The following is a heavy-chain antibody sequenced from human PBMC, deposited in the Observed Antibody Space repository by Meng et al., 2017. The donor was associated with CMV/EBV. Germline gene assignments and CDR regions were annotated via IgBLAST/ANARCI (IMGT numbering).Heavy chain of an antibody. CDR3: ARAPNITIWDYYYGMDV. Sequence: SVKVSCKASGGTFSSYAISWVRQAPGQGLEWMGGIIPILGIANYAQKFQGRVTITADKSTSTAYMELSSLRSEDTAVYYCARAPNITIWDYYYGMDVWGQGTTVTVSS. J-gene: IGHJ6*02. CDR2: IIPILGIA. CDR1: GGTFSSYA. V-gene: IGHV1-69*10. D-gene: IGHD3-3*01.